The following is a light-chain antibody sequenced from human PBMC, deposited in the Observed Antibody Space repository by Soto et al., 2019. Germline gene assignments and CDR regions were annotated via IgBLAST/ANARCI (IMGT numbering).Light chain of an antibody. V-gene: IGLV3-1*01. CDR2: QDS. J-gene: IGLJ2*01. Sequence: SYELTQPPSVYVSPGQTASITCSGDKLGDKYACWYQQKPGQSPVLVIYQDSKRPSGIPERFSGSNSGNTATLTISGTQAMDEADYYRQAWDSSTVVFGGGTKLTVL. CDR1: KLGDKY. CDR3: QAWDSSTVV.